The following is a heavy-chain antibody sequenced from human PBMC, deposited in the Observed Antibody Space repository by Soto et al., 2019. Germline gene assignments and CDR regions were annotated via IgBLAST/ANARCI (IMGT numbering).Heavy chain of an antibody. D-gene: IGHD3-16*02. Sequence: SETLSLTCAVSGGSISSSSYYWGWIRQPPGKGLEWIGSIYYSGSTYYNPSLKSRVAISADTSKNQFSLKLSYVTAADTAVYYCARLGRMITFGGVIGIDYWGQGTLVTVSS. J-gene: IGHJ4*02. CDR1: GGSISSSSYY. CDR3: ARLGRMITFGGVIGIDY. CDR2: IYYSGST. V-gene: IGHV4-39*01.